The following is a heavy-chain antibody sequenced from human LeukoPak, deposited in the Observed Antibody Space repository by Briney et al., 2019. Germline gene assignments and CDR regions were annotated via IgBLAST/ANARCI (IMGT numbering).Heavy chain of an antibody. V-gene: IGHV4-39*07. CDR1: GGSISSSSYY. CDR3: ARAPSGVSFDY. CDR2: IYYSGST. J-gene: IGHJ4*02. D-gene: IGHD1-26*01. Sequence: PSETLSLTCTVSGGSISSSSYYWGWIRQPPGKGLEWIGSIYYSGSTYYNPSLKSRVTISIDTSKNQFSLNLNSVTAADTAVYYCARAPSGVSFDYWGQGTLVTVSS.